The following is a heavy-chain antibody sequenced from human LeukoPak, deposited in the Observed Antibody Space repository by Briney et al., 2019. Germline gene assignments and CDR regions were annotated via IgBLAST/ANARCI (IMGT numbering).Heavy chain of an antibody. V-gene: IGHV4-4*07. J-gene: IGHJ4*02. CDR2: IHTSGST. Sequence: SETLSLTCTVSGGSITSYYWTYIRQPAGKGLEWIGRIHTSGSTNYNPSLKSRVTMSVDTSKNQFSLNLSSVIAADTAMYYCAREFSGTSIAARVFDSWGQGTLVTVSS. D-gene: IGHD6-6*01. CDR1: GGSITSYY. CDR3: AREFSGTSIAARVFDS.